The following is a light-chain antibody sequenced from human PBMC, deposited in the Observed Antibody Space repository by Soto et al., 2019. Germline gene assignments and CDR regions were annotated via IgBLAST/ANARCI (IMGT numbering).Light chain of an antibody. CDR1: SSDVGGYNY. J-gene: IGLJ3*02. Sequence: QSVLTQPASVSGSPGQSITISCTGTSSDVGGYNYVSWYQQHPGKAPKLMIYDVSNRPSGVSNRFSGSKSSNTASLTISGLQAEDEADYYCSSYTSSWVFGGGTKLTVL. CDR3: SSYTSSWV. V-gene: IGLV2-14*01. CDR2: DVS.